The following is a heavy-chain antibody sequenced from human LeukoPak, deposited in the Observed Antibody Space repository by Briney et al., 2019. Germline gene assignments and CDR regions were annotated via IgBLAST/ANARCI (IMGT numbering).Heavy chain of an antibody. D-gene: IGHD3-10*01. J-gene: IGHJ4*02. CDR3: AIHSAFYGSGSSDY. CDR2: IYPGDSDT. CDR1: GYSFTSYW. Sequence: HGESLKISCKGPGYSFTSYWIGWVRQMPGKGLEWMGIIYPGDSDTRYSPSFQGQVTIPADKSIRTAYLQWSSMKAADTAMYYCAIHSAFYGSGSSDYWGPGTLVTVSS. V-gene: IGHV5-51*01.